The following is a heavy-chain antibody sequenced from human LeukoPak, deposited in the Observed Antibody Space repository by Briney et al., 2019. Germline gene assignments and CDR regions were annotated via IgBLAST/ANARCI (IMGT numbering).Heavy chain of an antibody. Sequence: PGGSLRLSCVASGFTFSGYGMHWVRQAPGKGLEWVAVIWNDASNEFYADPVKGRFTISRDNSNNTLYLQMNSLRAEDTAVYYCTRVKRRYCTDTSCSQFDYWGQGTLVTVSS. V-gene: IGHV3-33*01. CDR3: TRVKRRYCTDTSCSQFDY. J-gene: IGHJ4*02. CDR1: GFTFSGYG. CDR2: IWNDASNE. D-gene: IGHD2-2*01.